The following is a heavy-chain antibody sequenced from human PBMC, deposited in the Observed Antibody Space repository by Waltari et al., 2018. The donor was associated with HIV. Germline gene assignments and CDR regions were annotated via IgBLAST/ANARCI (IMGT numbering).Heavy chain of an antibody. CDR2: IWYDGSNK. J-gene: IGHJ6*02. CDR3: ARGIPQSNWGHYYYGMDV. V-gene: IGHV3-33*01. D-gene: IGHD7-27*01. CDR1: GFTLRRFG. Sequence: QVQLVESGGGVVQPGRSLRLPWEPSGFTLRRFGMPSASQAPGTGLEWIAIIWYDGSNKYYGASVKGRFTISRDNSKNTLYLQMNSLRADDTAVYYCARGIPQSNWGHYYYGMDVWGQGTTVTVSS.